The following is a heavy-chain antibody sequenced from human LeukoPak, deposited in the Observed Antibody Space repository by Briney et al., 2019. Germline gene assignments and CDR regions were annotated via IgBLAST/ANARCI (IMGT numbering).Heavy chain of an antibody. CDR3: AGTLHIVVVTAHDPRRRFDP. CDR2: INHSGST. Sequence: SETLSLTCAVYGGSFSGYYWSWIRQPPGKGLEWIGEINHSGSTNYNPSLKSRVTISVDTSKNQFSLKLSSVTAADTAVYYCAGTLHIVVVTAHDPRRRFDPWGQGTLVTVSS. V-gene: IGHV4-34*01. J-gene: IGHJ5*02. D-gene: IGHD2-21*02. CDR1: GGSFSGYY.